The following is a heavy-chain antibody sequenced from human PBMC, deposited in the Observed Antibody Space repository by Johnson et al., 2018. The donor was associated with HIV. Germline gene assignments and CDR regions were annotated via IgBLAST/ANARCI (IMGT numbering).Heavy chain of an antibody. Sequence: EVQLVESGGGLVQPGGSLRLSCAASGFTFSSYDMHWVRQATGKGLEWVSAIGTAGDTYYPGSVKGRFTISRDNSKNTLYLQMNSLRAEDTAVYYCARGEDGVDAFDIWGQGTMVTVSS. D-gene: IGHD4-17*01. CDR2: IGTAGDT. CDR3: ARGEDGVDAFDI. CDR1: GFTFSSYD. J-gene: IGHJ3*02. V-gene: IGHV3-13*01.